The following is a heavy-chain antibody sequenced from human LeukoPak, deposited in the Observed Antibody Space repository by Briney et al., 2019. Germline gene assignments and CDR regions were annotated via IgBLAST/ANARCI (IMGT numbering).Heavy chain of an antibody. CDR3: TQLSRGY. D-gene: IGHD1-1*01. V-gene: IGHV3-15*01. Sequence: GGSLRLSCAASGFTFSDYYMSWIRQAPGKGLECVGRMKPRGTTDDAEPMNDRFIISRDDSKNTLYLQMNSLKAEDTGLYYCTQLSRGYWGQGTQVTVSS. CDR1: GFTFSDYY. J-gene: IGHJ4*02. CDR2: MKPRGTT.